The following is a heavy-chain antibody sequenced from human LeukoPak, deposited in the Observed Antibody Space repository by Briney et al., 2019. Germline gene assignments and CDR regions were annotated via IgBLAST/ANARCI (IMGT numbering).Heavy chain of an antibody. V-gene: IGHV3-21*01. J-gene: IGHJ4*02. D-gene: IGHD6-19*01. Sequence: GGSLRLSCAASGFTFNSYSMNWVRQAPGKGLEWVSSISSSSSYIYYADSVKGRFTISRDNAKNSLYLQMNSLRAEDTAVYYCARDRMVAGSFDYWGQGTLVTVSS. CDR3: ARDRMVAGSFDY. CDR1: GFTFNSYS. CDR2: ISSSSSYI.